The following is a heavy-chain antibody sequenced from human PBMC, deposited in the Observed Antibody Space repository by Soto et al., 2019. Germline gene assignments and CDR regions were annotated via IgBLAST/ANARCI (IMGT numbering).Heavy chain of an antibody. D-gene: IGHD6-19*01. CDR1: GGSISSSSYY. V-gene: IGHV4-39*01. CDR2: FYYSGST. J-gene: IGHJ4*02. Sequence: GSLRLSCTVSGGSISSSSYYWGWIRQPPGKGLEWIGRFYYSGSTYYNPSLKSRVTISVDTSKNQFSLKLSSVTAADTAVYYCARHGYVIAVAFDYWGQGTLVTVSS. CDR3: ARHGYVIAVAFDY.